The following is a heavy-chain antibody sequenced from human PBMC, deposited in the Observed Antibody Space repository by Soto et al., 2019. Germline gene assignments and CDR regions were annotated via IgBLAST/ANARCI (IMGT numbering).Heavy chain of an antibody. CDR1: GYTFTSYA. Sequence: ASVKVSCKASGYTFTSYAMHWVRQAPGQSLEWMGWINAGNGNTKYSQKFQGRVTITRDTSASTAYMELSSLRSEDTAVYYCARDPGGQLATYYYYGMDVWGQGTTVTVSS. J-gene: IGHJ6*02. D-gene: IGHD6-13*01. CDR3: ARDPGGQLATYYYYGMDV. CDR2: INAGNGNT. V-gene: IGHV1-3*01.